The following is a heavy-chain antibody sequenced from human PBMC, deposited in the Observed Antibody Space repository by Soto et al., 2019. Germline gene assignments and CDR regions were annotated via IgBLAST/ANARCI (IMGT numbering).Heavy chain of an antibody. J-gene: IGHJ2*01. Sequence: QVQLQESGPGLVKPSQTLSLTCTVSGGSISSGDYYWSWIRQPPGKGLEWIGYIYYSGSTYYNPSLKSRVTISVDTSKNQFSLKLSSVTAADTAVYYCARASYSSGWYERYFDLWGRGTLVTVSS. D-gene: IGHD6-19*01. CDR3: ARASYSSGWYERYFDL. CDR2: IYYSGST. V-gene: IGHV4-30-4*01. CDR1: GGSISSGDYY.